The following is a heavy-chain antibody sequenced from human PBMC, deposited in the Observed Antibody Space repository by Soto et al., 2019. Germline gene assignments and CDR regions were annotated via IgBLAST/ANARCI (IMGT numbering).Heavy chain of an antibody. V-gene: IGHV1-18*01. CDR2: INPYNGNT. J-gene: IGHJ6*02. Sequence: ASVKVSCKASGYTFTSYGISWAGQAPGQGLEWMGWINPYNGNTQYADQFSGRVTVTADTSTTTSFMEVTSLTSDDTAVYYCARDKGYGFGWSSSSGMEVWGQGTTVTVSS. CDR1: GYTFTSYG. D-gene: IGHD5-18*01. CDR3: ARDKGYGFGWSSSSGMEV.